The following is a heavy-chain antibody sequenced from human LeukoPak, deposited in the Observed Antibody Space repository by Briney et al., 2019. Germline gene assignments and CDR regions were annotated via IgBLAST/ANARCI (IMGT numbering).Heavy chain of an antibody. CDR1: GDSIHSFY. J-gene: IGHJ5*01. CDR2: IYYSGST. V-gene: IGHV4-59*08. D-gene: IGHD3-16*01. Sequence: SETLSRTCTVSGDSIHSFYWSWVRQPPGKGLEWIGYIYYSGSTNYNPSLKSRITISVDTSKNQFSLRLSSVTAADTAIYYCARRKTRGGPIDSWGQGTLVTVSS. CDR3: ARRKTRGGPIDS.